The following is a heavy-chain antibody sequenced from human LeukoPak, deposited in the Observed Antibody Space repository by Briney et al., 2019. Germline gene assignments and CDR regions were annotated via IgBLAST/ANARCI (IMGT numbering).Heavy chain of an antibody. CDR1: GGSISSYY. V-gene: IGHV4-59*01. Sequence: PSETLSLTCTVSGGSISSYYWSWIRQPPGKGLEWIGYIYYSGSTNYNPSLKSRVTISVDTSKNQFSLKLSSVTAADTAVYYCARGSDIVVVPAAHYYMDVWGKGTTVTISS. D-gene: IGHD2-2*01. CDR3: ARGSDIVVVPAAHYYMDV. J-gene: IGHJ6*03. CDR2: IYYSGST.